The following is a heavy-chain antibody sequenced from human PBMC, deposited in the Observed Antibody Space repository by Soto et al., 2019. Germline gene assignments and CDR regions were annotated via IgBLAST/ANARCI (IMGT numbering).Heavy chain of an antibody. CDR2: IKQDGSEK. CDR1: GFTFSSYW. V-gene: IGHV3-7*01. Sequence: HPGGSLRLSCAASGFTFSSYWMSWVRQAPGKGLEWVANIKQDGSEKYYVDSVKGRFTISRDNAKNSLYLQMNSLRAEDTAVYYCARVLEWLYYYYYYGMDVWGQGTTVTVSS. CDR3: ARVLEWLYYYYYYGMDV. D-gene: IGHD3-3*01. J-gene: IGHJ6*02.